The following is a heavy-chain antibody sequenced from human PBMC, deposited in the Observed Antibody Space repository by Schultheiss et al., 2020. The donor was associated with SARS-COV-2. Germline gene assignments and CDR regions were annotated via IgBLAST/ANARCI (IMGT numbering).Heavy chain of an antibody. D-gene: IGHD6-19*01. CDR3: ATAVAGYYYFDY. CDR2: VYYSGGT. J-gene: IGHJ4*02. V-gene: IGHV4-39*01. Sequence: SETLSLTCTVSRGSVSSGSYHWGWTRQPPGKGLEWIGIVYYSGGTYYSPSLKSRVTISVDTSKNQFSLKLSSVTAADTAVYYCATAVAGYYYFDYWGQGTLVTVSS. CDR1: RGSVSSGSYH.